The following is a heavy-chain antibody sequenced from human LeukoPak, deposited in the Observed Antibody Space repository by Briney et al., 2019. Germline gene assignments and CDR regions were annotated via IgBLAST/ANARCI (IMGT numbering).Heavy chain of an antibody. CDR2: IYYSGST. J-gene: IGHJ4*02. CDR3: ARSGVGVSSHDY. V-gene: IGHV4-61*05. D-gene: IGHD1-26*01. Sequence: SETLSLTCSVSGGSISTSSYYWGWIRQPPEKGLEWIGYIYYSGSTSYNPSLKSRVTISVDTSNNQFSLKLNSVTAADTAVYYCARSGVGVSSHDYWGQGTLVTVSS. CDR1: GGSISTSSYY.